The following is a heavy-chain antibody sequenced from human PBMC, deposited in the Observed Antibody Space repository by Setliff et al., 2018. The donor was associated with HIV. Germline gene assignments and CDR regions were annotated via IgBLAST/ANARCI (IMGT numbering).Heavy chain of an antibody. Sequence: SVKVSCKASGGAFSSYAISWVRQAPGQGLEWMGGIIPIFGTANYAQKFQGRVTITADESTNTAYMELSSLRSEDTAVYYCASGSHGEGATDYWGLGTLVTISS. CDR3: ASGSHGEGATDY. J-gene: IGHJ4*02. CDR1: GGAFSSYA. CDR2: IIPIFGTA. V-gene: IGHV1-69*13. D-gene: IGHD1-26*01.